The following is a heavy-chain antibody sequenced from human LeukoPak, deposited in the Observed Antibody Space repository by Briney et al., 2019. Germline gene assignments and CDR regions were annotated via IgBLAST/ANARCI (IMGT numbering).Heavy chain of an antibody. D-gene: IGHD2-15*01. J-gene: IGHJ4*02. CDR2: IYPGDSDT. V-gene: IGHV5-51*01. Sequence: GESLKISCKGSGYSFTIYWIAWVRQMPGKGLEWMGIIYPGDSDTRYSPSFQGQVTISADKPISTAYLQWSSLKASDTAMYYCARRYCSGGSCFSRFDYWGQGTLVTVSS. CDR1: GYSFTIYW. CDR3: ARRYCSGGSCFSRFDY.